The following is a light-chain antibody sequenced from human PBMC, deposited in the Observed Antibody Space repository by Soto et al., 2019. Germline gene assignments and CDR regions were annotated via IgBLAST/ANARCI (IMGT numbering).Light chain of an antibody. CDR2: AAS. J-gene: IGKJ1*01. Sequence: ETVMTQSPATLSVSPGERATLSCRASQSVNSNLAWYQKKPGQAPRLLIYAASTRATGIPARFSGSGSGTEFTLTISSLQSEDFAVYYCQQYNNWPLQTFGPGTKVDIK. CDR1: QSVNSN. CDR3: QQYNNWPLQT. V-gene: IGKV3-15*01.